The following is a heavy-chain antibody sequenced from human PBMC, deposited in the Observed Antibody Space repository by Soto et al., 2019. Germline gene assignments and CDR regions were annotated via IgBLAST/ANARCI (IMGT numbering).Heavy chain of an antibody. D-gene: IGHD3-22*01. V-gene: IGHV1-69*13. CDR2: IIPIFGTA. J-gene: IGHJ4*02. CDR3: ASSASYYYDSSGYSHFDY. CDR1: GGTFSSYA. Sequence: AASVKVSCKASGGTFSSYAISWVRQAPGQGLEWMGGIIPIFGTANYAQKFQGRVTITADESTSTAYMELSSLRSEDTAVYYCASSASYYYDSSGYSHFDYWGQGTLVTVSS.